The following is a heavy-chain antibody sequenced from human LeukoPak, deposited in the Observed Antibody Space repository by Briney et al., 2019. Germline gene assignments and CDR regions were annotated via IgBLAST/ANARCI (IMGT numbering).Heavy chain of an antibody. Sequence: GGSLRLSCAASEFIFSDYDMHWVRQAPGKGLEWVALIRYDGRSEYYSGYMQGRFTISGDNSKNNLFLNMNNLGPEDTAVYFCARTRLGTSTSFYFDLWGQGTLVTVSS. J-gene: IGHJ4*02. CDR3: ARTRLGTSTSFYFDL. CDR2: IRYDGRSE. V-gene: IGHV3-30*02. D-gene: IGHD1-26*01. CDR1: EFIFSDYD.